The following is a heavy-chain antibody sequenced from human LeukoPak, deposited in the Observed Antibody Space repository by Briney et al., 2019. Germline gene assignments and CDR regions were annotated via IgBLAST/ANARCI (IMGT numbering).Heavy chain of an antibody. J-gene: IGHJ4*02. D-gene: IGHD3-16*01. Sequence: GSSVKVSCKASGGTFSSYAISWVRQAPGQGLEWMGGIIPIFGTANYAQKFQGRVTITADESTSTAYMELSSLRSEDTAVYYCATAFSLGELPYDYWGQGTLVTVSS. V-gene: IGHV1-69*01. CDR2: IIPIFGTA. CDR3: ATAFSLGELPYDY. CDR1: GGTFSSYA.